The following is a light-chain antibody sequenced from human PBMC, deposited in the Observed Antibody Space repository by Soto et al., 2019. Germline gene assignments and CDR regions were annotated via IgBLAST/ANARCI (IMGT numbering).Light chain of an antibody. CDR1: QSISRS. Sequence: EIVLTHYPAILSVSPADRPTLSCRASQSISRSLAWYQQKPGQAPRLLISDASTRATGIPARFSGSGSGTEFTLTVSSLQSEDFALYYCHQYNSWPPGTFGQGTKVDIK. J-gene: IGKJ2*01. CDR2: DAS. CDR3: HQYNSWPPGT. V-gene: IGKV3-15*01.